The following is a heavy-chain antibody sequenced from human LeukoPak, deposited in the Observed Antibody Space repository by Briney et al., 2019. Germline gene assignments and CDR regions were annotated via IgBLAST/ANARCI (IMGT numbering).Heavy chain of an antibody. D-gene: IGHD7-27*01. Sequence: GGTLRLSCGASGFTFSKHGMNWVRQAPGKGLEWLSGVSPPGGGTYYADSVKGRFTISRDDSKNTLSLQMNSLRVEDTAVYYCARDLAWGAFDYWGQGTLVTVSS. J-gene: IGHJ4*02. CDR2: VSPPGGGT. CDR1: GFTFSKHG. V-gene: IGHV3-23*01. CDR3: ARDLAWGAFDY.